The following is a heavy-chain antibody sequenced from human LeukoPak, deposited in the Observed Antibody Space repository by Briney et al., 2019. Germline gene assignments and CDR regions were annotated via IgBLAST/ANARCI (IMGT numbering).Heavy chain of an antibody. D-gene: IGHD6-13*01. CDR1: GFTFDEFV. CDR2: ISGNSGSI. V-gene: IGHV3-9*01. J-gene: IGHJ4*02. Sequence: GGPLRLSCAASGFTFDEFVMHCGRQAPGKGLEWVSGISGNSGSIGSADSVKGRFTISRDNAKNSLYLQMNSLRGEDTAVYYCARGAAGLGLFDYWGQGTLVTVSS. CDR3: ARGAAGLGLFDY.